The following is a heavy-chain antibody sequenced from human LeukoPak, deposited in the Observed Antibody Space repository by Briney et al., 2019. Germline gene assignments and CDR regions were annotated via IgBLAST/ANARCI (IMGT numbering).Heavy chain of an antibody. CDR1: GGSISSGSYY. Sequence: SETLSLTCTVSGGSISSGSYYWSWIRQPAGKGLEWIGRIYTSGSTNYNPSLKSRVTISVDTSKNQFSLKLSSVTAADTAVYYCAKDTVVYSYGYHYFDYWGQGTLVTVSS. D-gene: IGHD5-18*01. J-gene: IGHJ4*02. CDR2: IYTSGST. CDR3: AKDTVVYSYGYHYFDY. V-gene: IGHV4-61*02.